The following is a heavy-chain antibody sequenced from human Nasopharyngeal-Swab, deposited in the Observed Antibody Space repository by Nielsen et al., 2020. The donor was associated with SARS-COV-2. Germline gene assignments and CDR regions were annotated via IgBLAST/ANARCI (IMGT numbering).Heavy chain of an antibody. CDR2: ISYDGSNK. D-gene: IGHD1-26*01. Sequence: VRQAPGKGLEWVAVISYDGSNKYYADSVKGRFTISRDNSKNTLYLQMNSLRAEDTAVYYCARERGTGESQWEKPFDYWGQGTLVTVSS. J-gene: IGHJ4*02. CDR3: ARERGTGESQWEKPFDY. V-gene: IGHV3-30-3*01.